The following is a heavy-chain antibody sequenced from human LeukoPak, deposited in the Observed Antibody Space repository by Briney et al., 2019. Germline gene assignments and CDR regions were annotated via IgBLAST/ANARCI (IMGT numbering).Heavy chain of an antibody. CDR1: GFTFSSYA. Sequence: GGSLRLSCAASGFTFSSYAMSWVRQAPGKGLEWVSATSGSGGSTYYADSVKGRFTISRDNSKNTLYLQMNSLRAEDTAVYYCAKTPRDYYDSSGYYFGYWGQGTLVTVSS. CDR2: TSGSGGST. CDR3: AKTPRDYYDSSGYYFGY. V-gene: IGHV3-23*01. J-gene: IGHJ4*02. D-gene: IGHD3-22*01.